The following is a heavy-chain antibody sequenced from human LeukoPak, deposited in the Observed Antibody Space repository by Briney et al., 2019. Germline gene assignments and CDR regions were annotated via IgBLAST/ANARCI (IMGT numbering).Heavy chain of an antibody. V-gene: IGHV4-34*01. J-gene: IGHJ6*02. CDR1: GGSFSGYY. CDR3: ARSGIRYCYGMDV. CDR2: INHSGST. D-gene: IGHD6-25*01. Sequence: SETLSLTCAVYGGSFSGYYWSWIRQPPGKGLEWIGEINHSGSTNYNPSLKSRVTISVNTSKNQFSLKLSSVTAADTAVYYCARSGIRYCYGMDVWGQGTTVTVSS.